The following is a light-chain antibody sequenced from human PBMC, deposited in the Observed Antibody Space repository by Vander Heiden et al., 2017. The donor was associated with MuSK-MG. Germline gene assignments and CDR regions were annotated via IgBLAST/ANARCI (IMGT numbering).Light chain of an antibody. CDR3: QQYDNLVLT. CDR1: QDINTY. V-gene: IGKV1-33*01. J-gene: IGKJ4*01. CDR2: DAS. Sequence: DIQMTQSPSSLSASVGDSVIISCQASQDINTYLNWYQQKAGKAPNLLIYDASNLETGVPSRFSGSGTGTDFTLTISSLQPEDIATYYCQQYDNLVLTFGGGTKVEIK.